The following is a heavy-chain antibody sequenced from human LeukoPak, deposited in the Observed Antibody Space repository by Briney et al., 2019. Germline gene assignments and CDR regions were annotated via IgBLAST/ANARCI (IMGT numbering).Heavy chain of an antibody. CDR3: AKARYSSGWYDAFDI. J-gene: IGHJ3*02. Sequence: GGSLRLSCAASGFTFDDYAMHWVRQAPGKGLEWVSGISWNSGSIGYADSVKGRFTIPRDNAKNSLYLQMNSLRAEDTALYYCAKARYSSGWYDAFDIWGQGTMVTVSS. CDR2: ISWNSGSI. D-gene: IGHD6-19*01. CDR1: GFTFDDYA. V-gene: IGHV3-9*01.